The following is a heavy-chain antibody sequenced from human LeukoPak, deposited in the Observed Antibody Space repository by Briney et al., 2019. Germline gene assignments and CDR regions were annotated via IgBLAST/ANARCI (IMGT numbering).Heavy chain of an antibody. Sequence: ASVKVSCKASGYTFTGYYMHWVRQAPGQGLEWMGWINPNSGGTNYAQKFQGRVTMTRDTSITTAYMELSRLRFDDTALYYCARSPHILTGENFDYWGQGTLVTVSS. CDR3: ARSPHILTGENFDY. D-gene: IGHD3-9*01. CDR1: GYTFTGYY. J-gene: IGHJ4*02. CDR2: INPNSGGT. V-gene: IGHV1-2*02.